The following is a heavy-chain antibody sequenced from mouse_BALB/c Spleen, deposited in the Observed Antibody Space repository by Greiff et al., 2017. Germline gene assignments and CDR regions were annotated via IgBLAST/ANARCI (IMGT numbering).Heavy chain of an antibody. CDR1: GFTFSSFG. V-gene: IGHV5-17*02. CDR2: ISSGSSTI. J-gene: IGHJ3*01. Sequence: EVKLMESGGGLVQPGGSRKLSCAASGFTFSSFGMHWVRQAPEKGLEWVAYISSGSSTIYYADTVKGRFTISRDNPKNTLYLQMSSLKSEDTAMYYCTRDEGFAYWGQGTLVTVSA. CDR3: TRDEGFAY.